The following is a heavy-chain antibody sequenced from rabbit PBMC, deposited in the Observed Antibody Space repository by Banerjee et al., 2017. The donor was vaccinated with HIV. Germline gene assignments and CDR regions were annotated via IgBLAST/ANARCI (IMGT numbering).Heavy chain of an antibody. Sequence: QQLVESGGGLVKPGASLTLTCKASGFSFSSSYYMCWVRQAPGKGLEWIGCIGTGSGTTYYASWAKGRFTISKTSSTTVTLQMTSLTAADTATYFCASAYSDIYFNLWGPGTLVTVS. V-gene: IGHV1S40*01. CDR2: IGTGSGTT. D-gene: IGHD6-1*01. CDR3: ASAYSDIYFNL. J-gene: IGHJ4*01. CDR1: GFSFSSSYY.